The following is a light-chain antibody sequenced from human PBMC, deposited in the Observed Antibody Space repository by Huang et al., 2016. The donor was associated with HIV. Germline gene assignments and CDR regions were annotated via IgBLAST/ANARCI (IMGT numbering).Light chain of an antibody. CDR3: QQYNDWPIFT. CDR2: GAF. Sequence: IVMTQSPATLSVSPGERATLSCRASQSVSSNLAWYQQKPGQAPRRLIHGAFTRATGIPARFSGSGSGTEFTLTISSLQSEDFAVYYCQQYNDWPIFTFGPGTKVDI. CDR1: QSVSSN. J-gene: IGKJ3*01. V-gene: IGKV3-15*01.